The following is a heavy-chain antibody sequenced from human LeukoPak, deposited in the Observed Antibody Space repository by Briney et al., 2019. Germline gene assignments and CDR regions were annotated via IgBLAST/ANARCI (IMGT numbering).Heavy chain of an antibody. CDR3: ARANYYDISGYDY. CDR1: GFTFSSYS. V-gene: IGHV3-48*04. D-gene: IGHD3-22*01. CDR2: ITSSGSTI. J-gene: IGHJ4*02. Sequence: GGSLRLSCAASGFTFSSYSMNWVRQAPGKGLEWVSYITSSGSTIYYADSVKGRFTISRDNAKNSLYLQMNSLRAEDTAVYYCARANYYDISGYDYWGQGTLVTVSS.